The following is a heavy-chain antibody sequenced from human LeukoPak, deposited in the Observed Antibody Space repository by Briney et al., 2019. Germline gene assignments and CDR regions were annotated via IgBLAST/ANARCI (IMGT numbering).Heavy chain of an antibody. J-gene: IGHJ4*02. CDR1: GGSISRSSYY. Sequence: SETLSLTCTVSGGSISRSSYYWGWIRQPPGKGLEWIASIYYSGSTYYNPSLKSRVTISVDTSKNQFSLKLSSVTAADTAVYYCARKRVGANGYDDYWGQGTLVTVSS. CDR2: IYYSGST. D-gene: IGHD1-26*01. CDR3: ARKRVGANGYDDY. V-gene: IGHV4-39*07.